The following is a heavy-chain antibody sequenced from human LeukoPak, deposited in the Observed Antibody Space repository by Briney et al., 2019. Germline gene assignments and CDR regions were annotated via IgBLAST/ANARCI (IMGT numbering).Heavy chain of an antibody. CDR3: ARVPPSAHQVFSSDY. CDR2: ISANNGEI. D-gene: IGHD1-14*01. CDR1: GYTFTNYG. Sequence: ASVKVSCKASGYTFTNYGISWVRQAPGQGLEWMSWISANNGEIRYAQNFQARVTMTTDTSTTTAYMELRSLRSVDTAVYYCARVPPSAHQVFSSDYWGQGTQVTVSS. V-gene: IGHV1-18*04. J-gene: IGHJ4*02.